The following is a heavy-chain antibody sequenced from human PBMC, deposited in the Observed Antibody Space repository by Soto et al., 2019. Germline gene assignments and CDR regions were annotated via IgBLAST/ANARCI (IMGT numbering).Heavy chain of an antibody. J-gene: IGHJ4*02. Sequence: QVQLVQSGAEVKKPGSSVKVSCKASGGTFSSYAMSWVRQAPGQGLEWMGGIIPIFGTANYAQKFQGRVTITADESTSTAYMELSSLRSEDTAVYYCARAEGYCISTSCYGHFDYWGQGTLVTVSS. CDR2: IIPIFGTA. V-gene: IGHV1-69*12. D-gene: IGHD2-2*01. CDR3: ARAEGYCISTSCYGHFDY. CDR1: GGTFSSYA.